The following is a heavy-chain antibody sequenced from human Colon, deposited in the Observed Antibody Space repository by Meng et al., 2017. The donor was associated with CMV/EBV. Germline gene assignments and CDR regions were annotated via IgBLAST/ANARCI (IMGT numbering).Heavy chain of an antibody. J-gene: IGHJ5*02. CDR1: GFEFFNSA. CDR3: ASSFHGSGSPDH. Sequence: VQLVGCGAGVVRPRGALSLFCAASGFEFFNSAMHWVRQVPGKGLEWVTIISYDGSHALYADSVKGRFTISRDNSKNTLYLQMNSLRPEDTAVYYCASSFHGSGSPDHWGQGTLVTVSS. CDR2: ISYDGSHA. V-gene: IGHV3-30-3*01. D-gene: IGHD3-10*01.